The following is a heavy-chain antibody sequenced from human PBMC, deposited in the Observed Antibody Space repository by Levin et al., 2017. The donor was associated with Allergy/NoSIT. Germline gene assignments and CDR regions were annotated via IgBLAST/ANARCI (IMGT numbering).Heavy chain of an antibody. Sequence: GESLKISCAASGFTFSSYAMSWVRQAPGKGLEWVSAISGSGGSTYYADSVKGRFTISRDNSKNTLYLQMNSLRAEDTAVYYCANSQSGYDFGGYYYYYYMDVWGKGTTVTVSS. CDR3: ANSQSGYDFGGYYYYYYMDV. V-gene: IGHV3-23*01. CDR2: ISGSGGST. J-gene: IGHJ6*03. D-gene: IGHD5-12*01. CDR1: GFTFSSYA.